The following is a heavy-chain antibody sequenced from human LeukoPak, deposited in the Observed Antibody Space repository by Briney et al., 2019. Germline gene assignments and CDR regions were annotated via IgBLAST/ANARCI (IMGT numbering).Heavy chain of an antibody. V-gene: IGHV3-23*01. D-gene: IGHD2-2*01. CDR2: ISGSGGST. CDR3: AKRDGYCSSTSCLYYYYMDV. Sequence: GGSLRLSCAASGFTFSSYAMSWVRQAPGKGLEWVSGISGSGGSTYYADSVKGRFTFSRDNSKNTLYLQMNSLRAEDTAVYYCAKRDGYCSSTSCLYYYYMDVWGKGTTVTVSS. CDR1: GFTFSSYA. J-gene: IGHJ6*03.